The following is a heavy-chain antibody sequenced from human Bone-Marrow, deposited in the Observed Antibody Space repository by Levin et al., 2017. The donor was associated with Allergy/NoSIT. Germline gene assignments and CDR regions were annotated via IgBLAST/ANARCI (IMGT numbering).Heavy chain of an antibody. CDR2: TWFDGSST. Sequence: GESLKISCAASGFSFGSSAMHWVRQAPGKGLEWVAFTWFDGSSTYYADSVKGRFTISRDNSKKTLYLQMNSLRAEDTAVYYCARRNDNSASYYGVLDYWGQGTLVTVSS. CDR3: ARRNDNSASYYGVLDY. D-gene: IGHD3-22*01. CDR1: GFSFGSSA. J-gene: IGHJ4*02. V-gene: IGHV3-33*01.